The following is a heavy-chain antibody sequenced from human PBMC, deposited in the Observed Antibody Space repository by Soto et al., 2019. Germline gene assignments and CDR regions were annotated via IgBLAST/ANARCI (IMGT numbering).Heavy chain of an antibody. CDR3: ARLIRDASGSYRLDR. J-gene: IGHJ5*02. CDR2: VYYSGST. CDR1: GGSISPYY. V-gene: IGHV4-59*08. Sequence: SETLSLTCTVSGGSISPYYWSWIRQPPGKGLEWIGYVYYSGSTNYNPSLKSRATISADTSMNQLSLRLTSVTVADTAVYYCARLIRDASGSYRLDRWSQGTLVTVSS. D-gene: IGHD3-10*01.